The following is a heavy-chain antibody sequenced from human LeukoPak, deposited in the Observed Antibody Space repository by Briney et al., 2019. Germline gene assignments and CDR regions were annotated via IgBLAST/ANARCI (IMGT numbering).Heavy chain of an antibody. Sequence: GGSLRLSCAASGFTVSSNYMSWVRQAPGKGLEWVSVIYSGGSTYYADSVKGRFTISRDNSKNTLYLQMNSLRAEDTAVYYCASGTPSGGYGNFDYWGQGTLVTVSS. D-gene: IGHD1-26*01. V-gene: IGHV3-53*01. CDR2: IYSGGST. CDR3: ASGTPSGGYGNFDY. J-gene: IGHJ4*02. CDR1: GFTVSSNY.